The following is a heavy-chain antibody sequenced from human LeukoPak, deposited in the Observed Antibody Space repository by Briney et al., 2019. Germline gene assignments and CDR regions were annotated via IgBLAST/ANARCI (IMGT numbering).Heavy chain of an antibody. V-gene: IGHV6-1*01. CDR1: GDSVSSNSAA. CDR2: TYYRSKWYN. Sequence: SQTLSPTCAISGDSVSSNSAAWNWIRQSPSRGLEWLGRTYYRSKWYNDYAVSVKSRITINPDTSKNQFSLQLSSVTAADTAVYYCARADLRFSNYYYYYMDVWGKGTTVTVSS. CDR3: ARADLRFSNYYYYYMDV. D-gene: IGHD3-3*01. J-gene: IGHJ6*03.